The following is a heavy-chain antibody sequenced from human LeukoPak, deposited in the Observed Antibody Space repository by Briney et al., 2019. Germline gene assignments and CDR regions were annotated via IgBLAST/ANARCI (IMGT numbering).Heavy chain of an antibody. Sequence: GGSLRLSCSASGFTFSSYAMHWVRQAPGKRLEYVSDISSNGGSTYYADSVKGRFTISRDNSKNTLYLQMSSLRPEDTAVYYCVKGIVVVTARAFDYWGQGTLVTVSS. CDR2: ISSNGGST. CDR1: GFTFSSYA. D-gene: IGHD2-21*02. V-gene: IGHV3-64D*06. CDR3: VKGIVVVTARAFDY. J-gene: IGHJ4*02.